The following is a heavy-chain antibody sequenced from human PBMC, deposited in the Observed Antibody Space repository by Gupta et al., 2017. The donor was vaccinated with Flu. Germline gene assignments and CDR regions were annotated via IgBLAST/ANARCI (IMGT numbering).Heavy chain of an antibody. CDR2: ISAYNGNT. CDR1: GYTFTSYG. CDR3: ARGTDYDDSSGYFDAFDI. J-gene: IGHJ3*02. V-gene: IGHV1-18*01. Sequence: QVQLVQSGAEVKKPGASVKVSCKASGYTFTSYGISWVRQAPGQGLEGMGWISAYNGNTNYAQKIQGRVTMTTDTSTRTAYMELRSLRSDDTAVYYCARGTDYDDSSGYFDAFDIWGQGTMVTVSS. D-gene: IGHD3-22*01.